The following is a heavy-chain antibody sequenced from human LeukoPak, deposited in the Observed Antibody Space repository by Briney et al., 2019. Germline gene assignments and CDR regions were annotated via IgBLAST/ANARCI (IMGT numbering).Heavy chain of an antibody. CDR1: GFTFSSYS. V-gene: IGHV3-21*01. CDR3: ARDPAYYDSSGRNLYYFDY. J-gene: IGHJ4*02. D-gene: IGHD3-22*01. Sequence: GGSLRLSCAASGFTFSSYSMNWVRQAPGKGLEWVSSISSSSSYIYYADSVKGRFTISRDNAKNSLYLQMNSLRAEDTAVYYCARDPAYYDSSGRNLYYFDYWGQGTLVTVSS. CDR2: ISSSSSYI.